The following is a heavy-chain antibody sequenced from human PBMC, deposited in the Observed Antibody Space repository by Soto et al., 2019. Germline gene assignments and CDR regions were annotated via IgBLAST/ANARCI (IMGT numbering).Heavy chain of an antibody. Sequence: ASVKVSCKASGYTFTSYAMHWVRQAPGKRFEWMGWIKAGNGNTKYSQKFQGRVTITRDTFARTAYLELSSLRFEDTAVYYCARSIVVVTALDYWGQGTLVTVSS. D-gene: IGHD2-21*02. CDR3: ARSIVVVTALDY. V-gene: IGHV1-3*01. J-gene: IGHJ4*02. CDR1: GYTFTSYA. CDR2: IKAGNGNT.